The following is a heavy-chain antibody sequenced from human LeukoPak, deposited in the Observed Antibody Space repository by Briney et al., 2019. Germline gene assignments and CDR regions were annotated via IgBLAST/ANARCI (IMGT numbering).Heavy chain of an antibody. Sequence: SETQSLTCTVSGGSMSSYYWSWIRQPPGKGLEWIGYISYSGSTNYNPSLKSRITISVDTSKNQFSLKLSSVTAADTAVYYCARSGVTALSWVDPWGQGTLVTVSS. CDR2: ISYSGST. D-gene: IGHD2-21*02. J-gene: IGHJ5*02. V-gene: IGHV4-59*08. CDR3: ARSGVTALSWVDP. CDR1: GGSMSSYY.